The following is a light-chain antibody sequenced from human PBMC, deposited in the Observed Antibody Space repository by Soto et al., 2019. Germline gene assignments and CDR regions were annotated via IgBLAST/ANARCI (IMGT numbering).Light chain of an antibody. Sequence: IQLTQSPSFLSASVGDRVTITCRASQAINTYLAWYQQKPGKAPKPLIYDASTLKSGVPSRFSGSGSGTEFTLTISSLQPDDFATYYCQHYNSYSEAFGQGTKVDIK. CDR2: DAS. V-gene: IGKV1-9*01. CDR1: QAINTY. CDR3: QHYNSYSEA. J-gene: IGKJ1*01.